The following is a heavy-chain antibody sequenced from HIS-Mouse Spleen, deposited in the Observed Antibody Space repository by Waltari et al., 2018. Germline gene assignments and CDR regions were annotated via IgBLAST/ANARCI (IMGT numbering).Heavy chain of an antibody. V-gene: IGHV1-8*01. CDR3: ARGHDYSNYFDY. CDR2: MKPNSGNT. CDR1: GYTFTSYD. Sequence: QVQLVQSGAEVKKPGASVKVSCKASGYTFTSYDINWVRQATGQGLEWMGWMKPNSGNTGYAQKVQGRVTMTRNTSISTAYMELSSRRSEDTAVYYCARGHDYSNYFDYWGQGTLVTVSS. D-gene: IGHD4-4*01. J-gene: IGHJ4*02.